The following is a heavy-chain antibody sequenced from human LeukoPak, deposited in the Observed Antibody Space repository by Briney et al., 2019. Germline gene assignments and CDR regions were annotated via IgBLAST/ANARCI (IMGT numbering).Heavy chain of an antibody. CDR1: GGSISSYY. D-gene: IGHD3-10*01. CDR2: IYYSGST. V-gene: IGHV4-59*01. J-gene: IGHJ3*02. CDR3: ARVMVRVEEAFDI. Sequence: SETLSLTCTVSGGSISSYYWSWIRQPPGKGLEWIGYIYYSGSTNYNPSLKSRVTISVDTSKNQFSLKLSSVTAADTAVYYCARVMVRVEEAFDIWGQGTMVTVSS.